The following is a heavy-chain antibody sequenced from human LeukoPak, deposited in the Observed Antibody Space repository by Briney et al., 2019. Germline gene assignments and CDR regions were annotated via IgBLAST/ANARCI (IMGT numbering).Heavy chain of an antibody. CDR2: INHSGST. CDR1: GGSFSGYY. CDR3: ARVSGVMDYYYMDV. V-gene: IGHV4-34*01. Sequence: SETLSLTCAVYGGSFSGYYWSWIRQPPGKGLEWIGEINHSGSTNYNPSLKSRVTISVDTSKNQFSLKLSSVTAADTAVYYCARVSGVMDYYYMDVWGKGTTVTVSS. J-gene: IGHJ6*03. D-gene: IGHD2-8*01.